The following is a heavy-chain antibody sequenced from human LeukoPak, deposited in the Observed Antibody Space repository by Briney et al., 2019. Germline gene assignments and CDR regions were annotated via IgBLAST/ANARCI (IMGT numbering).Heavy chain of an antibody. J-gene: IGHJ5*02. CDR2: INHSGSA. CDR1: GGSFSGYH. V-gene: IGHV4-34*01. D-gene: IGHD2-2*01. CDR3: AGGGRGAPAARRFKPGNWFDP. Sequence: SETLSLTCAVYGGSFSGYHWTWIRRPPGKGLEWIGEINHSGSANYNPSLGSRVIISEDTSKNQFSLNLSSVTAADTAVYYCAGGGRGAPAARRFKPGNWFDPWGQGTLVTVSS.